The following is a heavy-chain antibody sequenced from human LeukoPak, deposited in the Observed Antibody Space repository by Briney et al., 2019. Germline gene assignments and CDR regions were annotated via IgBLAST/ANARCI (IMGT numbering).Heavy chain of an antibody. CDR1: GGSISSYY. J-gene: IGHJ4*02. V-gene: IGHV4-4*07. Sequence: SETLSLTCTVSGGSISSYYWSWIRQPAGKGLEWIGHIYTSGSTNYNPSLKSRVTISVDTSKNQFSLKLSSVTAADTAVYYCARKATYYYDSSGYYYDGYYFDYWGQGTLVTVSS. D-gene: IGHD3-22*01. CDR2: IYTSGST. CDR3: ARKATYYYDSSGYYYDGYYFDY.